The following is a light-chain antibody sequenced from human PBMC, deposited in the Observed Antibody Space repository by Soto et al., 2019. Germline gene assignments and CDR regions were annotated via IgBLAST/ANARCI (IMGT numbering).Light chain of an antibody. CDR1: SSDVGRHDL. CDR2: DVS. Sequence: QSALTQPASVSGSPGQSIAISCTGTSSDVGRHDLVSWYQQHPGKVPKLIIYDVSSRPSGVSNRFSGSKSGNTASLTISGLQAEDEADYYCSSFTSSTTYVFGTGTKVTVL. V-gene: IGLV2-14*02. CDR3: SSFTSSTTYV. J-gene: IGLJ1*01.